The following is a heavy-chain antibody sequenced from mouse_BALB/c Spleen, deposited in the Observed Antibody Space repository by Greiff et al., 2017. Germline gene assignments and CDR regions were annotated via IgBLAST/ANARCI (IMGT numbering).Heavy chain of an antibody. CDR1: GYAFTNYL. CDR3: ARSYGYDGFDY. J-gene: IGHJ2*01. V-gene: IGHV1-54*01. Sequence: VQLQQSGAELVRPGTSVKVSCKASGYAFTNYLIEWVKQRPGQGLEWIGVINPGSGGTNYNEKFKGKATLTADKSSSTAYMQLSSLTSDDSAVYFCARSYGYDGFDYWGQGTTLTVSS. D-gene: IGHD2-2*01. CDR2: INPGSGGT.